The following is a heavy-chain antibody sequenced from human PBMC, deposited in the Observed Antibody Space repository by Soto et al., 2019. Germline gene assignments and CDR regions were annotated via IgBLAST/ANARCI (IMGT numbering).Heavy chain of an antibody. D-gene: IGHD2-21*02. CDR1: GGSFSGYY. J-gene: IGHJ6*02. CDR3: ARDLWGYCGTDCYPLDV. Sequence: SETLSLTCAVYGGSFSGYYWNWLRQPPGEGLEWIGKIDQSGSTNYNPSFKSRVTISVDTSKNQFSLKLNSVTAADTAVYYCARDLWGYCGTDCYPLDVWGQGTTVTVSS. V-gene: IGHV4-34*01. CDR2: IDQSGST.